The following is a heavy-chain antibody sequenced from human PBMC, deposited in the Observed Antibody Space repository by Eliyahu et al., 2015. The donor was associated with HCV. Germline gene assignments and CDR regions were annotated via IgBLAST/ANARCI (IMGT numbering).Heavy chain of an antibody. CDR2: IYSGGST. J-gene: IGHJ4*02. V-gene: IGHV3-53*01. CDR3: ARDSSSQGGLFDY. CDR1: GFTVSSNY. D-gene: IGHD6-13*01. Sequence: EVQLVESGGGLIQPGGSLRLSCAASGFTVSSNYMSWVRQAPGKGLEWVSVIYSGGSTYYADSVKGRFTISRDNSKNTLYLQMNSLRAEDTAVYYCARDSSSQGGLFDYWGQGTLVTVSS.